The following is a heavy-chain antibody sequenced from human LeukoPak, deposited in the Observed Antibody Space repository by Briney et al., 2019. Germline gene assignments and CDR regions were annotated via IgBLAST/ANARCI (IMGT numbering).Heavy chain of an antibody. CDR2: MNPNSGNT. CDR1: GYTLTSYD. J-gene: IGHJ4*02. D-gene: IGHD6-19*01. V-gene: IGHV1-8*01. Sequence: ASVKVSCKACGYTLTSYDINWVRQATGQGLEWMGWMNPNSGNTGYAQKFQGRVTMTRNSSISTAYMELSSLRSEDTAVYYCARSSGGSGWYGMGYWGQGTLVSVSS. CDR3: ARSSGGSGWYGMGY.